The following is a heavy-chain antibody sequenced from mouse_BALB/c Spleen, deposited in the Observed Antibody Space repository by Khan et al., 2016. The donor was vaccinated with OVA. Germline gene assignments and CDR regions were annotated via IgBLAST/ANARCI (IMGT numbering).Heavy chain of an antibody. J-gene: IGHJ2*01. V-gene: IGHV5-9-4*01. CDR2: ISSGGSYT. CDR1: GFTFSSYA. Sequence: EVELVESGGGLVKPGGSLKLSCTASGFTFSSYAMSWVRQSPEKRLEWVAEISSGGSYTYYPDTVTGRFTISRDNAKNTLYLEMSSLRSEDTAMYDCARASYNYGSSPWFFDYWGQGTTLTVSS. D-gene: IGHD1-1*01. CDR3: ARASYNYGSSPWFFDY.